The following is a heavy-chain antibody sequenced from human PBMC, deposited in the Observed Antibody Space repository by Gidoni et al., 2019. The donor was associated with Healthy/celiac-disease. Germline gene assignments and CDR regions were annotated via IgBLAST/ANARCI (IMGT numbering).Heavy chain of an antibody. CDR3: AKDFSSDDYVWGSYRAIDY. CDR1: GFTFDDYA. Sequence: EVQLVESGGGLVQHGRSLRLACAASGFTFDDYALPWVRQAPGKGLEWVSGISWNSGSIGYADSVKGRFTISRDNSKNSLYLQMNSLRAEDTALYYCAKDFSSDDYVWGSYRAIDYWGQGTLVTVSS. V-gene: IGHV3-9*01. D-gene: IGHD3-16*02. CDR2: ISWNSGSI. J-gene: IGHJ4*02.